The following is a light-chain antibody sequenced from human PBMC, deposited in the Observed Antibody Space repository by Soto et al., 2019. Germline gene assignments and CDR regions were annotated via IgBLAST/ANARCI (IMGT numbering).Light chain of an antibody. J-gene: IGLJ3*02. CDR2: KVS. CDR1: SSDVGHPYNY. V-gene: IGLV2-14*03. Sequence: QSVLTQPASVSGSPGQSITISCTGTSSDVGHPYNYVSWYQQHPGKAPKHLIFKVSNRPSGISGRFSGSKSGNTASLTISGLQAEDEADYYCMSYIDSTSTHWVLGGGTKLTVL. CDR3: MSYIDSTSTHWV.